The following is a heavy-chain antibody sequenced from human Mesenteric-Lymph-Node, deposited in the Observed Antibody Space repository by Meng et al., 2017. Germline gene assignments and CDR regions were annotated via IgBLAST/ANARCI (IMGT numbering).Heavy chain of an antibody. CDR3: AKVDLTGAGHY. J-gene: IGHJ4*02. CDR2: VSGSGGST. Sequence: GESLKIPCTASGFTFGDYAMSWVRQAPGKGLEWVSGVSGSGGSTYYADSVKGRFTISKDNSKNTLYLQMNSLRVEDTAIYYCAKVDLTGAGHYWGQGTLVTVSS. V-gene: IGHV3-23*01. D-gene: IGHD7-27*01. CDR1: GFTFGDYA.